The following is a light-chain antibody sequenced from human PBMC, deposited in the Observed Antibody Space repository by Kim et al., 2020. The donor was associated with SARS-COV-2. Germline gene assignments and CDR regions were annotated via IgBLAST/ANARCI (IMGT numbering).Light chain of an antibody. Sequence: ASVGDRVTITCRASQSITDHLKWYQQKAGKAPKLLIYAASTLQSGVPSKFIGSGIGTHFALTISSLQLGDFATYFCQQSYTSPFTFGGGTKVDIK. CDR1: QSITDH. V-gene: IGKV1-39*01. CDR3: QQSYTSPFT. CDR2: AAS. J-gene: IGKJ4*01.